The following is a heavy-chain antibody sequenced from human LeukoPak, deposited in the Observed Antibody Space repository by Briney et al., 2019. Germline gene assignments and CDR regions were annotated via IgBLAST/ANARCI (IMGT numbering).Heavy chain of an antibody. V-gene: IGHV3-21*01. CDR1: GFTLSSYS. J-gene: IGHJ3*02. CDR2: ISSSSSYI. CDR3: ARRRDDYVAFDI. D-gene: IGHD4-17*01. Sequence: GGSLRLSCAASGFTLSSYSMNWVRQAPGKGLEWVSSISSSSSYIYYADSVKGRFTISRDNAKNSLYLQMNSLRAGDTAVYYCARRRDDYVAFDIWGQGTMVTVSS.